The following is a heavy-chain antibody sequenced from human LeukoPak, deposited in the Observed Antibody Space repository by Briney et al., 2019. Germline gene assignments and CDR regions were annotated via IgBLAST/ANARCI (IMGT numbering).Heavy chain of an antibody. CDR2: ISGYNANT. Sequence: ASVKVSCKASGYTFTNYGISWVRHAPGQGLEWMGWISGYNANTNYVQKFQGRVTMTTDTSTHTAYMELRSLRSDDTAVYYCARGSHRLYDYVWGTYESKDYWGQGTLVTVSS. CDR1: GYTFTNYG. J-gene: IGHJ4*02. D-gene: IGHD3-16*01. CDR3: ARGSHRLYDYVWGTYESKDY. V-gene: IGHV1-18*01.